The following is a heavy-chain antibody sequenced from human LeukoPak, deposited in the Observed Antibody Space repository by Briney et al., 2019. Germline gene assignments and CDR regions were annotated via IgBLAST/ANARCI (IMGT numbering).Heavy chain of an antibody. V-gene: IGHV4-39*01. CDR3: ARRGGSYRKIDY. D-gene: IGHD3-16*02. J-gene: IGHJ4*02. Sequence: SETLSLTCTVSGGSISSSSYYWGWIRQPPGKGLEWIGSIYYSGSTYYNPSLKRRVTISVDTSKNQFSLKLSSVAAADTAVYYCARRGGSYRKIDYWGQGTLVTVSS. CDR1: GGSISSSSYY. CDR2: IYYSGST.